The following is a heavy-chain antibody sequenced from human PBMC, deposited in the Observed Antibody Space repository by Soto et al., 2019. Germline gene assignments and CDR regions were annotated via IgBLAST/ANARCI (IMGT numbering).Heavy chain of an antibody. CDR1: GFTFSSYA. CDR3: AREGVIQLWLIY. V-gene: IGHV3-30-3*01. J-gene: IGHJ4*02. D-gene: IGHD5-18*01. CDR2: ISYDGSNK. Sequence: GGSLRLSCAASGFTFSSYAMHWVRQAPGKGLEWVAVISYDGSNKYYADSVKGRFTISRDNSKNTLYLQMNSLRAEDTAVYYCAREGVIQLWLIYWGQGTLVTVSS.